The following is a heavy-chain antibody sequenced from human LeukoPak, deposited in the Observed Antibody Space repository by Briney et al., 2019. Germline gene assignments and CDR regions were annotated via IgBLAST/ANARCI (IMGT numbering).Heavy chain of an antibody. CDR3: AMDINGDLFHV. D-gene: IGHD2-2*03. V-gene: IGHV3-74*01. CDR2: IKSDGSAT. Sequence: GGSLRPSCAGSEFSFSSYWMHWVRQPPEKGLEWVFSIKSDGSATAYADSVKGRFSMSTDSAKYTASLHMNSLRVEDMAMYYCAMDINGDLFHVWGQGTPVTVSS. J-gene: IGHJ4*02. CDR1: EFSFSSYW.